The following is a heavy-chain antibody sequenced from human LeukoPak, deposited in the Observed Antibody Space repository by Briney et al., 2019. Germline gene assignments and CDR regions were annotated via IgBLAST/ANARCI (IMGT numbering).Heavy chain of an antibody. CDR3: AKDRSFGEFPYYYYGMDV. CDR1: GFTFDDYA. V-gene: IGHV3-9*01. J-gene: IGHJ6*02. CDR2: ISWNSGSI. D-gene: IGHD3-10*01. Sequence: PGGSLGLSCVASGFTFDDYAMHWVRQAPGKGLEWVSGISWNSGSIGYADSVKGRFTISRDNAKNSLYLQMNSLRAQDTALYYCAKDRSFGEFPYYYYGMDVWGQGTTVTVSS.